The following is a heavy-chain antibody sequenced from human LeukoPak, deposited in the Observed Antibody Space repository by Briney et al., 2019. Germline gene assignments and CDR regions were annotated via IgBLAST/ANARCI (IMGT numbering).Heavy chain of an antibody. V-gene: IGHV3-30*02. CDR3: AKDWSTDWSNWFDS. J-gene: IGHJ5*01. D-gene: IGHD3-3*01. Sequence: SGGSLRLSCVASGFTFSSYGMHWVRQAPGKGLEWVAFTRPDGSNKHYGDSVQGRFTISRDDSRNTLYLQMNSLRVEDTAMYYCAKDWSTDWSNWFDSWGPGSLVTVSS. CDR2: TRPDGSNK. CDR1: GFTFSSYG.